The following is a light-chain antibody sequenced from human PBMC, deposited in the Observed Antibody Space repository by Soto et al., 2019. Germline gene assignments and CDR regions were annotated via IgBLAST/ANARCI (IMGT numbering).Light chain of an antibody. CDR2: EVS. CDR1: SSDVGGYNY. J-gene: IGLJ2*01. V-gene: IGLV2-14*01. Sequence: QSVLTQPASVSGSLGHSITISCTGTSSDVGGYNYVSWYQHLPGRAPKLIIYEVSHRPSGVSNRFSGSKSGNTASLTISGLQAEDEADYYCTSYTSATPVVFGGGTKLTVL. CDR3: TSYTSATPVV.